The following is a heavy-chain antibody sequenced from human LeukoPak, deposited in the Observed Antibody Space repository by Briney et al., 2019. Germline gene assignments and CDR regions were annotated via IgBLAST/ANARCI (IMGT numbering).Heavy chain of an antibody. Sequence: GRSLRLSCAASGFTFSSYGMHWVRQAPAKGLEWVAVISYDGSNKYYADSVKGRFTISRDNSKNTLYLQMNSLRAEDTAVYYCAKDLTWGAMATDAFDIWGQGTMVTVSS. CDR1: GFTFSSYG. J-gene: IGHJ3*02. CDR2: ISYDGSNK. D-gene: IGHD3-16*01. V-gene: IGHV3-30*18. CDR3: AKDLTWGAMATDAFDI.